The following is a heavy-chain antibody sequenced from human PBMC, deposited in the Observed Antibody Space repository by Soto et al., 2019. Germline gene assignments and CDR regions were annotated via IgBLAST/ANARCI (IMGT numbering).Heavy chain of an antibody. CDR3: ARGGGGQVWLGETYGMDV. D-gene: IGHD3-10*01. V-gene: IGHV4-59*01. J-gene: IGHJ6*02. CDR2: IYYSGST. Sequence: PSETLSLTCTVSGGSISSYYWSWIRQPPGKGLEWIGYIYYSGSTNYNPSLKSRVTISVDTSKNQFSLKLSSVTAADTAVYYCARGGGGQVWLGETYGMDVWGQGTMVTVSS. CDR1: GGSISSYY.